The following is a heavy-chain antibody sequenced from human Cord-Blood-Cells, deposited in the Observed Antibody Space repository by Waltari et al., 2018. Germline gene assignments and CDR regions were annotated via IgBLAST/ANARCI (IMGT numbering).Heavy chain of an antibody. CDR1: GGTFSSYA. CDR3: ARGGDYGSESYYNFAFDI. Sequence: VQLVQSGAEVKKPGSSVKVSCKASGGTFSSYAISWVRQAPGQGLEWMGGIIPIFGTANYAQKYQGRVRITADKSTSTDYLERSSLRSEDTAVYYCARGGDYGSESYYNFAFDIWGQGTMVTVSS. V-gene: IGHV1-69*06. J-gene: IGHJ3*02. D-gene: IGHD3-10*01. CDR2: IIPIFGTA.